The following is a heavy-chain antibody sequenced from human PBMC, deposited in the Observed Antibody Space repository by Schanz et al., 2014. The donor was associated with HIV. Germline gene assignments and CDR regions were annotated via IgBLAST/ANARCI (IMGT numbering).Heavy chain of an antibody. Sequence: QVQLVQSGAELKKPGASVKVSCKASGYTFTGYYMHWVRQAPGQGLEWMGWINPNSGGTNYAQKFQGRVTMTRDTSISTAYMELSRLRSDDTAVYYCARGRSGYCSGGGCPYGRYYFDYWGQGTLVTVSS. D-gene: IGHD2-15*01. CDR1: GYTFTGYY. J-gene: IGHJ4*02. CDR2: INPNSGGT. V-gene: IGHV1-2*02. CDR3: ARGRSGYCSGGGCPYGRYYFDY.